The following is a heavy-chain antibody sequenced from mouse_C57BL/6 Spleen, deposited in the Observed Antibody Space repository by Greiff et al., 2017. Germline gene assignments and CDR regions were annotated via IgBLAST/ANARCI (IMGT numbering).Heavy chain of an antibody. V-gene: IGHV1-26*01. D-gene: IGHD3-1*01. CDR3: ASDGFAY. CDR1: GYTFTDYY. Sequence: EVQLQQSGPELVKPGASVKISCKASGYTFTDYYMNWVKQSHGKSLEWIGDINPNNGGTSYNQKFKGKATLTVDKSSSTAYMELRSLTSEYSAVYYCASDGFAYWGQGTLVTVSA. CDR2: INPNNGGT. J-gene: IGHJ3*01.